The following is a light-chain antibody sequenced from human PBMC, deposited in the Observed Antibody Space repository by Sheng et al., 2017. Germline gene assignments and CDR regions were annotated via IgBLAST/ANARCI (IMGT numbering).Light chain of an antibody. CDR2: AAS. CDR1: QSISSY. V-gene: IGKV1-39*01. CDR3: QQSYSTPWWG. J-gene: IGKJ1*01. Sequence: DIQMTQSPSSLSASVGDRVTITCRASQSISSYLNWYQQKPGKAPKLLIYAASSLQSGVPSRFSGSGSGTDFTLTISSLQPEDFATYYCQQSYSTPWWGFGQGTKVEIK.